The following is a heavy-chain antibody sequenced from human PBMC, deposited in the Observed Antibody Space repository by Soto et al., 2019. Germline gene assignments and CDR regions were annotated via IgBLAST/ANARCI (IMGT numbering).Heavy chain of an antibody. CDR3: SSSVVTAKVKPPGLYYYYGMDV. CDR2: IIPIFGTA. D-gene: IGHD5-18*01. CDR1: GGTFSSYA. Sequence: GASVKVSCKASGGTFSSYAISWVRQAPGQGLEWMGGIIPIFGTANYAQKFKGRVTITADESTSTDYMKLSSLRSEDTAVYYCSSSVVTAKVKPPGLYYYYGMDVWGQGTTVTVSS. V-gene: IGHV1-69*13. J-gene: IGHJ6*02.